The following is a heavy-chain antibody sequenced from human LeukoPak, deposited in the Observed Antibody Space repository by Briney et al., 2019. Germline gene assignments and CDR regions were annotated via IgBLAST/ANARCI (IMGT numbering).Heavy chain of an antibody. V-gene: IGHV4-59*01. D-gene: IGHD3-22*01. J-gene: IGHJ3*02. Sequence: SETLSLTCTVSGGSISSYYWSWIRQPPGKGLEWIGYIYYSGSTNYNPSLKSRVTISVDTSKNQFSLKLSSVTAADTAAYYCASRTISSGYRDAFDIWGQGTMVTVSS. CDR3: ASRTISSGYRDAFDI. CDR2: IYYSGST. CDR1: GGSISSYY.